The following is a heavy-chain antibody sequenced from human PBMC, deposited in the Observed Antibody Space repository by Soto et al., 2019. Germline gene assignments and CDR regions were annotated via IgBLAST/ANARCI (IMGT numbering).Heavy chain of an antibody. Sequence: ASVKVSCKASGYTFTSYAMHWVRQAPGQRLEWMGWINAGNGNTKYSQKFQGRVTITRDTSASTAYMELSSLRSEDTAVYYCASAFRALPSWYCRCNRCLDKLGNGFDHCG. CDR3: ASAFRALPSWYCRCNRCLDKLGNGFDH. V-gene: IGHV1-3*01. CDR1: GYTFTSYA. J-gene: IGHJ5*02. CDR2: INAGNGNT. D-gene: IGHD2-2*01.